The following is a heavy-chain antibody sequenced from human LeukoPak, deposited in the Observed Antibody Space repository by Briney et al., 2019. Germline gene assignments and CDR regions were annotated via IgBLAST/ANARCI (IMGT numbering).Heavy chain of an antibody. D-gene: IGHD6-19*01. V-gene: IGHV3-23*01. CDR3: AQPGITVAGNSPNYYFMDV. Sequence: GGSLRLSCAASGLTFSRYAMTWVRQAAGMGLEWVATISDSGGGTYYADSVKGRFTLSRDNSENTLYLQMNSLRAEDTAVYYCAQPGITVAGNSPNYYFMDVWGKGATVTVSS. CDR1: GLTFSRYA. CDR2: ISDSGGGT. J-gene: IGHJ6*03.